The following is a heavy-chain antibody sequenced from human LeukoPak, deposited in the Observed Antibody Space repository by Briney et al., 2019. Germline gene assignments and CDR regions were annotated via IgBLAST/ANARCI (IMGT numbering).Heavy chain of an antibody. Sequence: TGGSLRLSCAASGFTFSSYSMTWVRQAPGKGLEWVSSISSSSSYIYYADSVKGRFTISRDNAKNSLYLRMNSLRAEDTAVYYCARDESQGYYDILTGYLHYWGHGTLVTVSS. V-gene: IGHV3-21*01. J-gene: IGHJ4*03. D-gene: IGHD3-9*01. CDR2: ISSSSSYI. CDR1: GFTFSSYS. CDR3: ARDESQGYYDILTGYLHY.